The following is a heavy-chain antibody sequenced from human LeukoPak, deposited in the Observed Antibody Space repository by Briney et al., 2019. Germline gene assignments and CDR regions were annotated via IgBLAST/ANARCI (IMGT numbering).Heavy chain of an antibody. D-gene: IGHD3-22*01. CDR2: IYTSGST. CDR3: ARGDTYYYDSSGYYFDY. Sequence: SQTLSLTCTVSGGSISSGSYYWSWIRQPAGKGLEWIGRIYTSGSTNYNPSLKSRVTISVDTSKNQFSLKLSSVTAADTAVYYCARGDTYYYDSSGYYFDYWGQGTLVTVSS. V-gene: IGHV4-61*02. CDR1: GGSISSGSYY. J-gene: IGHJ4*02.